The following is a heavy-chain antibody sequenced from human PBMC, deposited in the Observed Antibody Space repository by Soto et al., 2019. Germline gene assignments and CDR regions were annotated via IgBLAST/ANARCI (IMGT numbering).Heavy chain of an antibody. CDR1: GFTFGDYA. D-gene: IGHD4-17*01. CDR2: IRSKAYGGTT. CDR3: TMTTVVAYYYYGMDV. V-gene: IGHV3-49*03. Sequence: GGSLRLSCTASGFTFGDYAMSWFRQAPGKGLEWVGFIRSKAYGGTTEYAASVKGRFTISRDDSKSIAYLQMNSLKTEDTAVYYCTMTTVVAYYYYGMDVWGQGTTVTVSS. J-gene: IGHJ6*02.